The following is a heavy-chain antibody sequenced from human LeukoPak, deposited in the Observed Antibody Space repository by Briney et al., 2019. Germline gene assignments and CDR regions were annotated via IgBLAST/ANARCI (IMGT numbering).Heavy chain of an antibody. CDR2: LNWNGGGR. V-gene: IGHV3-20*04. CDR1: GFTFEDYG. CDR3: ARDAVTSGRSWFDP. Sequence: GGSLRLSCTVSGFTFEDYGMNWVRQVPGKEPEWVSSLNWNGGGRRYADSVKGRFIISRDNAKDVLYLQLNDLRVEDTALYYCARDAVTSGRSWFDPWGQGTLVTVSS. D-gene: IGHD4-17*01. J-gene: IGHJ5*02.